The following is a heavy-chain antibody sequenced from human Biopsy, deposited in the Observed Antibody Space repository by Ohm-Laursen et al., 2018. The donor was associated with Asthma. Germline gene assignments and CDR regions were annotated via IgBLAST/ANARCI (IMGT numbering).Heavy chain of an antibody. D-gene: IGHD2-2*01. CDR1: GFTFSSYG. V-gene: IGHV3-33*01. J-gene: IGHJ4*02. Sequence: SLRLSCAASGFTFSSYGMHWVPQAPGKGLEGVAFIWYDVSNKYYADAVMGRFTISRDNSKNTLYLQMNSLSAEDKDVYYCAREGHEYCSSTSCASFDYWGQGTLVTVSS. CDR2: IWYDVSNK. CDR3: AREGHEYCSSTSCASFDY.